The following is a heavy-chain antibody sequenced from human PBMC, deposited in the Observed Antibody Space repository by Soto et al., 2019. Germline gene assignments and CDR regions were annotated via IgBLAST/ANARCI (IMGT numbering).Heavy chain of an antibody. CDR3: ARDRPKYSGSYWGWFDP. D-gene: IGHD1-26*01. CDR1: GGTFSSYA. J-gene: IGHJ5*02. CDR2: IIPIFGTA. V-gene: IGHV1-69*01. Sequence: QVQLVQSGAEVKKPGSSVKVSCTASGGTFSSYAISWVRQAPGQGLEWMGGIIPIFGTANYAQKFQGRVTITADESTSTAYMELSSLRSEDTAVYYCARDRPKYSGSYWGWFDPWGQGTLVTVSS.